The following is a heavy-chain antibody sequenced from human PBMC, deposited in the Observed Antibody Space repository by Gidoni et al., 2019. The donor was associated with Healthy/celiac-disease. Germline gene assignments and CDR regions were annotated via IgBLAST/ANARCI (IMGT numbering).Heavy chain of an antibody. V-gene: IGHV3-11*06. D-gene: IGHD3-22*01. CDR3: ARGPYYYDSSGQKIFDY. CDR2: ISSSSSYT. CDR1: GFTFSDYY. J-gene: IGHJ4*02. Sequence: QVQLVESGGGLVKPGGYLRLSCAASGFTFSDYYMSWIRQAPGKGLEWVSYISSSSSYTNYADSVKGRFTISRDNAKNSLYLQMNSLRAEDTAVYYCARGPYYYDSSGQKIFDYWGQGTLVTVSS.